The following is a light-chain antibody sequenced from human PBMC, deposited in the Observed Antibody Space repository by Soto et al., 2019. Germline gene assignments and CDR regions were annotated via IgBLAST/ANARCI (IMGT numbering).Light chain of an antibody. V-gene: IGKV3-11*01. CDR1: QSVSSY. CDR3: QERSRWPRAT. Sequence: EIVLTQSPATLSLSPGERATLSCRASQSVSSYLAWYQQKPGQAPRLLIYDASNRATGIPARFSGSGSRTDFTLTISSLEPEDIAVYYCQERSRWPRATFGGGTKVEMK. J-gene: IGKJ4*01. CDR2: DAS.